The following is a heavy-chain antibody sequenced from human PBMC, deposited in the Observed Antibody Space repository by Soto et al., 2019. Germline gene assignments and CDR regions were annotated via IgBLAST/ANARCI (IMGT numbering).Heavy chain of an antibody. Sequence: SETLSLTCTVSGGSISSYYWSWIRQPPGKGLEWIGYIYHSGSTYYNPSLKSRVTISVDRSKNQFSLKLSSVTAADTAVYYCARGGVDYYDSSGYYFSPYYFEYWGQGTLVTVS. V-gene: IGHV4-59*12. D-gene: IGHD3-22*01. CDR1: GGSISSYY. CDR2: IYHSGST. J-gene: IGHJ4*02. CDR3: ARGGVDYYDSSGYYFSPYYFEY.